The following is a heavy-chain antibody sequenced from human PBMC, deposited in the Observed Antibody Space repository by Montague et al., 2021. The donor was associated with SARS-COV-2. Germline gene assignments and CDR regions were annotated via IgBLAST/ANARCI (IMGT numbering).Heavy chain of an antibody. CDR2: ISYDGTKT. CDR1: GFTFNTYA. J-gene: IGHJ4*02. V-gene: IGHV3-30*04. D-gene: IGHD3-10*01. Sequence: SLRLSCATSGFTFNTYALHWVRQTPGKGLEWAAVISYDGTKTYYAASVKGRFTISRDTSKNTVYLQMNSLRVEDTALYYCARERALRYYYGSGIEFWGQGTLVTVSS. CDR3: ARERALRYYYGSGIEF.